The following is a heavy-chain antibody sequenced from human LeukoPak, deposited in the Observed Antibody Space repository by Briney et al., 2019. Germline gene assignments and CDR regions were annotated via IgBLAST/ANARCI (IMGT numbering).Heavy chain of an antibody. Sequence: PSATLSLTCTVSGGSISSGSYYWSWIRQPAGKGLEWIGRIYTSGSTNYNPSLKSRVTISVDTSKNQFSLKLSSVTAADTAVYYCARVVIQAAAGTTDYWGQGTLVTVSS. CDR1: GGSISSGSYY. D-gene: IGHD6-13*01. V-gene: IGHV4-61*02. J-gene: IGHJ4*02. CDR2: IYTSGST. CDR3: ARVVIQAAAGTTDY.